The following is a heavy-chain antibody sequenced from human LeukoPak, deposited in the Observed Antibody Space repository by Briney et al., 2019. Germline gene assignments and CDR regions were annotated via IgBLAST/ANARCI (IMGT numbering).Heavy chain of an antibody. D-gene: IGHD5-24*01. V-gene: IGHV1-18*01. CDR2: ISAYNGNT. CDR1: GYTFTSYG. CDR3: ARDREERWHETELRI. Sequence: ASVKVSCKASGYTFTSYGISWVRQAPGQGLEWMGWISAYNGNTNYAQKLQGRVTMTTDTSTSTAYMELRSLRSDDTAVYYCARDREERWHETELRIWGQGTLVTASS. J-gene: IGHJ4*02.